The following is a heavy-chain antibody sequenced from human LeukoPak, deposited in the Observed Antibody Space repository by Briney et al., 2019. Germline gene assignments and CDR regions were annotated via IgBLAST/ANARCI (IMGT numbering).Heavy chain of an antibody. D-gene: IGHD3/OR15-3a*01. CDR3: ARAFGLTDY. Sequence: GGSLRLSCAASGFTFSSYEMNWVRQAPGKGLEWVSYISTSGSTIYYADSVKGRFTISRDNAKNSLYLQMNSLRAEDTAVYYCARAFGLTDYWGQGTLVTVSS. CDR1: GFTFSSYE. J-gene: IGHJ4*02. V-gene: IGHV3-48*03. CDR2: ISTSGSTI.